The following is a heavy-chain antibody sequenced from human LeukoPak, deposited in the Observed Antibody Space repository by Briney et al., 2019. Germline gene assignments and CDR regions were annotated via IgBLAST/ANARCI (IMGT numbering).Heavy chain of an antibody. CDR1: GYTFTGYY. J-gene: IGHJ4*02. V-gene: IGHV1-2*02. Sequence: ASVKVSCKASGYTFTGYYMHWVRQAAGQGLEWMGWINPNSGGTNYAQKFQGRVTMTRDTSVSTAYMELSRLRSDDTAVYYCARDPYSSSWYEGYYFDYWGQGTLVTVSS. D-gene: IGHD6-13*01. CDR3: ARDPYSSSWYEGYYFDY. CDR2: INPNSGGT.